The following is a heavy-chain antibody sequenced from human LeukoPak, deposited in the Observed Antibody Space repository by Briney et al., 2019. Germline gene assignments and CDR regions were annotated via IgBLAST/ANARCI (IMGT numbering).Heavy chain of an antibody. CDR1: GGSFSGYY. CDR3: ARALSSGYYSLNY. V-gene: IGHV4-34*01. CDR2: INHSGST. J-gene: IGHJ4*02. Sequence: KPSETLSLTCAVYGGSFSGYYLSWIRQPPGKGLEWIGEINHSGSTNYNPSLKSRVTISVDTSKNQFSLKLSSVTAADTAVYYCARALSSGYYSLNYWGQGTLVTVSS. D-gene: IGHD3-22*01.